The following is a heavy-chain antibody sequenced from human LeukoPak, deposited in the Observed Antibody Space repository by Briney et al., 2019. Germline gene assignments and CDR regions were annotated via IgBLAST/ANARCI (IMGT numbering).Heavy chain of an antibody. CDR2: ISAYNGNT. CDR1: GYTFTSYG. CDR3: AREFRKEGFGDFWSGYYTGYYYYYMDV. Sequence: ASVKVSCKASGYTFTSYGISWVRQAPGQGLEWMGWISAYNGNTNYAQKLQGRVTMTTDTSTSTADMELRSLRSDDTAVYYCAREFRKEGFGDFWSGYYTGYYYYYMDVWGKGTTVTISS. J-gene: IGHJ6*03. V-gene: IGHV1-18*01. D-gene: IGHD3-3*01.